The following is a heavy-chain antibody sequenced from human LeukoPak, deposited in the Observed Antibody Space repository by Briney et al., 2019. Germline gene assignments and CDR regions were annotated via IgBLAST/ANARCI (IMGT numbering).Heavy chain of an antibody. Sequence: PSETLSLTCTVSGYSISSGYYWGWIRQPPGKGLEWIGSIYHSGSTYYNPSLKGRVTISVDTSKNQFSLKLSSVTAADTAVYYCARRPPQLWLRSPFDYWGQGTLVTVSS. J-gene: IGHJ4*02. D-gene: IGHD5-18*01. CDR1: GYSISSGYY. V-gene: IGHV4-38-2*02. CDR3: ARRPPQLWLRSPFDY. CDR2: IYHSGST.